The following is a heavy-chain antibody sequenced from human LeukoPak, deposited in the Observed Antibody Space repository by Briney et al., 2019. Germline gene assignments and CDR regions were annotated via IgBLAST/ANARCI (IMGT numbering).Heavy chain of an antibody. CDR1: GFTFNNFV. J-gene: IGHJ4*02. D-gene: IGHD3-22*01. CDR3: AKGGHYYDSFYYFDY. Sequence: GGSLRLSCAASGFTFNNFVLTWFGQAPGKGLEGGSGISGSGRSIYYTDSVKGRFTISRDNSKNTLYLQMTSLRAEDTAVYYCAKGGHYYDSFYYFDYWGQGTLVTVSS. CDR2: ISGSGRSI. V-gene: IGHV3-23*01.